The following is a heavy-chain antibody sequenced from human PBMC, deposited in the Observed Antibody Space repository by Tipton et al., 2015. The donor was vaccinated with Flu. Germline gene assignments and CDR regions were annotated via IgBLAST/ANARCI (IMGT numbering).Heavy chain of an antibody. V-gene: IGHV1-2*06. D-gene: IGHD5-24*01. CDR3: ARGMSRDGYN. J-gene: IGHJ4*02. Sequence: QLVQSGAEVKKPGASVKVSCKASGYTFTGYYMHWVRQAPGQGLEWMGRINPNSGGTNYAQKFQGRVTMTRDTSISTAYMELSRLSSVTAADTAVYYCARGMSRDGYNWGKGTLVTVSS. CDR1: GYTFTGYY. CDR2: INPNSGGT.